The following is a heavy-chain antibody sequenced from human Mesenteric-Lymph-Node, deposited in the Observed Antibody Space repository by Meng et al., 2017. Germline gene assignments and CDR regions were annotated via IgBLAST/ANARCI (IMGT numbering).Heavy chain of an antibody. CDR3: AREKDSSSVAFDI. J-gene: IGHJ3*02. D-gene: IGHD6-13*01. V-gene: IGHV1-2*02. CDR1: GYTFTGYY. Sequence: ASVKVSCKASGYTFTGYYMHWVRQAPGQGLEWMGWINPNSGGTNYAQKFQGRVTMTRDTSISTAYMELSRLRSDDTAVYYCAREKDSSSVAFDIWGQGTMVTVSS. CDR2: INPNSGGT.